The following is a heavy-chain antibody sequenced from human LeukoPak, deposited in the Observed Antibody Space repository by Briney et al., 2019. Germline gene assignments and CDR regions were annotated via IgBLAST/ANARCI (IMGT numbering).Heavy chain of an antibody. CDR3: ARDYGLSWFGELISRFDP. D-gene: IGHD3-10*01. V-gene: IGHV1-2*02. CDR1: GYTFTGYY. Sequence: ASVKVSCKASGYTFTGYYMHWVRQAPGQGLEWMGWINPNSGGTNYAQKFQGRVTMTRDTSISTAYMELSRLRSDDTAVYYCARDYGLSWFGELISRFDPWGQGTLVTVSS. CDR2: INPNSGGT. J-gene: IGHJ5*02.